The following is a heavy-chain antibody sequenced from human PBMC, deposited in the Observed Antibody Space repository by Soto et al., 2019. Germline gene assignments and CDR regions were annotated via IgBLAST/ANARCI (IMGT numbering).Heavy chain of an antibody. CDR1: GGSFSGYY. J-gene: IGHJ4*02. Sequence: SETLSLTCAVYGGSFSGYYWTWIRQPPGTGLEWIGEINHSGSTNYNPSLKSRVTISVDTSKNQFSLKLTSVTAADTAVYYCARGKIAGADDYWGQGTLVTVSS. D-gene: IGHD6-13*01. CDR2: INHSGST. CDR3: ARGKIAGADDY. V-gene: IGHV4-34*01.